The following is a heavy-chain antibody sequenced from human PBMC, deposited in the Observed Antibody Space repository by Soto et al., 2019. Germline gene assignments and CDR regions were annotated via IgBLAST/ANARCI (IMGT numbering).Heavy chain of an antibody. CDR2: IYWDDDK. J-gene: IGHJ5*02. CDR3: AHRRSEYDYVWGSYRTEWFDP. CDR1: GFSLSTSGVG. D-gene: IGHD3-16*02. V-gene: IGHV2-5*02. Sequence: QITLKESGPTLVKPTQTLTLTCTFSGFSLSTSGVGVGWIRQPPGKALEWLALIYWDDDKRYSPSLKSRLTITKDTSKNQVVLTMTNMDPVDTATYYCAHRRSEYDYVWGSYRTEWFDPWGQGTLVTVSS.